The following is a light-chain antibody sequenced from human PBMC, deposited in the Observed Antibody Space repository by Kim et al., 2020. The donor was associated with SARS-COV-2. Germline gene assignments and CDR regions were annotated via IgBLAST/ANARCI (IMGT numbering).Light chain of an antibody. J-gene: IGKJ2*01. V-gene: IGKV3-20*01. CDR2: GAS. CDR3: QQYGGSPDYT. CDR1: QSVSSNY. Sequence: SPGERATLSCRASQSVSSNYLAWYQRKPGQAPRLLIYGASSRATDIPDRFSGSGSGTDFTLTISRLEPEDFAVYYCQQYGGSPDYTFGQGTKLEI.